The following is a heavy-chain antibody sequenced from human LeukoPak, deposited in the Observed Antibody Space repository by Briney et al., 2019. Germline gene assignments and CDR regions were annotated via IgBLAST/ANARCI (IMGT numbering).Heavy chain of an antibody. J-gene: IGHJ6*03. CDR2: IYYSGST. Sequence: SQTLSLTCTVSGGSISSGGYSWSWIRQHPGKGLEWIGYIYYSGSTYYNPSLKSRVTISVDTSKNQFSLKLSSVTAADTAVYYCARSPIAAAGTGYYMDVWGKGTTVTVSS. CDR1: GGSISSGGYS. D-gene: IGHD6-13*01. CDR3: ARSPIAAAGTGYYMDV. V-gene: IGHV4-31*03.